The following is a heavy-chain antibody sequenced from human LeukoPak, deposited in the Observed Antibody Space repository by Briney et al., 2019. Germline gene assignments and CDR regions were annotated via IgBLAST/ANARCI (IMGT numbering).Heavy chain of an antibody. Sequence: PSETLSLTCSVSGGSFSTYYWTWIRQPPGKGLEYIGYVYYTGSTNYNPSLQSRVAISIDTFKNQFSLKLRSVTAADTAVYFCARIDGDLLDSWGQGTLVAVSS. D-gene: IGHD4-17*01. CDR1: GGSFSTYY. CDR3: ARIDGDLLDS. V-gene: IGHV4-59*08. CDR2: VYYTGST. J-gene: IGHJ4*02.